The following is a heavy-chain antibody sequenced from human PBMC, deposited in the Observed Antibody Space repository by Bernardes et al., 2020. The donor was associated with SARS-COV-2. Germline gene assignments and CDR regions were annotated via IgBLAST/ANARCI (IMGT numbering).Heavy chain of an antibody. CDR2: INHSGST. J-gene: IGHJ6*03. CDR3: ASRRVAARQDYYYYYMDV. D-gene: IGHD6-6*01. Sequence: SETLSLTCAGYGGSFSGYYWSWIRQPPGKGLEWIGEINHSGSTNYNPSLKSRVTISVDTSKNQFSLKLSSVTAADTAVYYCASRRVAARQDYYYYYMDVWGKGTTVTVSS. CDR1: GGSFSGYY. V-gene: IGHV4-34*01.